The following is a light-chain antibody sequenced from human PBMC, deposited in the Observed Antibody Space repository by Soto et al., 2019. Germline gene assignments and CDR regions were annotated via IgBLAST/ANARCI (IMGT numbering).Light chain of an antibody. V-gene: IGLV1-47*01. CDR1: SSNIGSNY. CDR2: RNN. J-gene: IGLJ2*01. Sequence: QSVLTQPPSASGTPGQRVTISCSGSSSNIGSNYVYWYQQLPGTAPKVLIYRNNQRPSGVPDRFSGSKSGTSXSLAISGLRSEDEADYYCAAWDDSLSGRVFGGGTKLTVL. CDR3: AAWDDSLSGRV.